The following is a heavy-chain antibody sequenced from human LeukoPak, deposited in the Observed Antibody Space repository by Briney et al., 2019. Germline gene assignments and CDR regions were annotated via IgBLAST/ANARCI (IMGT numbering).Heavy chain of an antibody. J-gene: IGHJ5*02. Sequence: PPETPSLTCNVSGGSTSGSSYYWGWIRQPPGKGLEWLGCIDYSGRTYYNPSLKSRVTISVHTPKTQYSLELSFVTAADTAVYYCARRMGVAQLASWGQGTLVTVSS. V-gene: IGHV4-39*01. CDR3: ARRMGVAQLAS. CDR2: IDYSGRT. D-gene: IGHD2-2*01. CDR1: GGSTSGSSYY.